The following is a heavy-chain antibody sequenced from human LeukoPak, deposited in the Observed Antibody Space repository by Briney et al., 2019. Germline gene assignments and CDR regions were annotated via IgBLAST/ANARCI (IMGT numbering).Heavy chain of an antibody. Sequence: SQTLSLTCTVSGGSISSGDYYWSSIRQPPGKGLEWIGYIYYSGSTYYNPSLKSRVTISVDTSKNQFSLKLSSVPAADTAGYYCAREVYSGSFRGMDYWGQGTLGTVSS. V-gene: IGHV4-30-4*08. CDR2: IYYSGST. D-gene: IGHD1-26*01. CDR1: GGSISSGDYY. CDR3: AREVYSGSFRGMDY. J-gene: IGHJ4*02.